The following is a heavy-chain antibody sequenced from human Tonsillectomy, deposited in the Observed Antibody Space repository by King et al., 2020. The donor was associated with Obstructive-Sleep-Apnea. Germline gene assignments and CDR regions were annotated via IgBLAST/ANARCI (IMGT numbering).Heavy chain of an antibody. D-gene: IGHD2-21*02. V-gene: IGHV1-46*01. J-gene: IGHJ5*02. CDR2: INPSGGST. Sequence: QLVQSGAEVKKPGASVKVSCKASGYTFTSYYMHWVRQAPGQGLEWMGIINPSGGSTSYAQKFQGRVTMTRDTSTSTVYMELSSLRSEDTAVYYCARVSSCGGDCYLNWFDPWGQGTLVTVSS. CDR3: ARVSSCGGDCYLNWFDP. CDR1: GYTFTSYY.